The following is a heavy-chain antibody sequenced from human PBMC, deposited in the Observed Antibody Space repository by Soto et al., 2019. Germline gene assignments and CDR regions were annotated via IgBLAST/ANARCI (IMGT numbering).Heavy chain of an antibody. Sequence: SVKVSCKASGGTFSSYAISWVRQAPGQGLEWMGGIIPIFGTANYAQKFQGRVTITADKSTSTAYMELSSLRSEDTAVYYCARADRGPYCSGGSCYPPGDYWGQGTLVTVSS. J-gene: IGHJ4*02. D-gene: IGHD2-15*01. CDR2: IIPIFGTA. CDR3: ARADRGPYCSGGSCYPPGDY. V-gene: IGHV1-69*06. CDR1: GGTFSSYA.